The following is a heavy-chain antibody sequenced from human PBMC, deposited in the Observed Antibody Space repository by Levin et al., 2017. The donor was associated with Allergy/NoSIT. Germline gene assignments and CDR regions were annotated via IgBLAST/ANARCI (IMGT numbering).Heavy chain of an antibody. CDR3: TRGGFSYGPSAASSDYYYYGMDV. J-gene: IGHJ6*02. CDR2: IRSKAYGGTT. Sequence: GGSLRLSCTTSEFTFGDYAMSWFRQAPGKGLEWVGFIRSKAYGGTTEYAASVKGRFTISRDDSKSIAYLQMNSLKTEDTAVYYCTRGGFSYGPSAASSDYYYYGMDVWGQGITVTVSS. D-gene: IGHD5-18*01. CDR1: EFTFGDYA. V-gene: IGHV3-49*03.